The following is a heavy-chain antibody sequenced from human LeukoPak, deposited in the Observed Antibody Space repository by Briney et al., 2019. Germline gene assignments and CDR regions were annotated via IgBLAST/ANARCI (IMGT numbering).Heavy chain of an antibody. Sequence: ASVKVSCKASGGTFSSYAISWGRQAPGQGLEWMGRIIPILGIANYAQKFQGRVTITADKSTSTAYMELSSLRSEDTAVYYCAKVHPSSGWYCDYWGQGTLVTVSS. CDR2: IIPILGIA. J-gene: IGHJ4*02. V-gene: IGHV1-69*04. CDR3: AKVHPSSGWYCDY. D-gene: IGHD6-19*01. CDR1: GGTFSSYA.